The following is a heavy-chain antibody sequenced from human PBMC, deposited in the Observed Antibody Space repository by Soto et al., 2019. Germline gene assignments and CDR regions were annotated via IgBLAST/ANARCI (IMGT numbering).Heavy chain of an antibody. CDR2: ISSSSSTI. D-gene: IGHD3-10*01. V-gene: IGHV3-48*02. CDR1: GFTFSSYS. Sequence: GGSLRLSCAASGFTFSSYSMNWVRQAPGKGLEWVSYISSSSSTIYYADSVKGRFTISRDNAKNSLYLQMNSLRDEDTAVYYCARDKYYYGSGSYYNVGKNYYYYYGMDVWGQGTTVTVSS. CDR3: ARDKYYYGSGSYYNVGKNYYYYYGMDV. J-gene: IGHJ6*02.